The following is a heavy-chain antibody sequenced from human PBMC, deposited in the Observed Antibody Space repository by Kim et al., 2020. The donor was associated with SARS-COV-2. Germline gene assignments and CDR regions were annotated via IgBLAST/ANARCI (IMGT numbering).Heavy chain of an antibody. V-gene: IGHV3-49*03. CDR3: SRDEWGTGATFDP. J-gene: IGHJ5*02. Sequence: GGSLRLSCRASGFTFADYTMSGFRQAPGKGLEGLSFIKGRAYGETTEYAASVIGRFIISRDDSKSIVYLQMNSLQTEDTAMYYCSRDEWGTGATFDPWGQGTLVTVSS. CDR1: GFTFADYT. D-gene: IGHD1-7*01. CDR2: IKGRAYGETT.